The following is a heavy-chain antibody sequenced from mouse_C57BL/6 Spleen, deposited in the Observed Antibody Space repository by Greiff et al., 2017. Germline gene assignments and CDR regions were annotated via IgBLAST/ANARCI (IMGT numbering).Heavy chain of an antibody. CDR2: IYPGDGDT. Sequence: VKLMESGAELVKPGASVKISCKASGYAFSSYWMNWVKQRPGKGLEWIGQIYPGDGDTNYNGKFKGKATLTADKSSSTAYMQLSSLTSEDSAVYFCARGDDSHAMDYWGQGTSVTVSS. CDR3: ARGDDSHAMDY. D-gene: IGHD2-12*01. V-gene: IGHV1-80*01. CDR1: GYAFSSYW. J-gene: IGHJ4*01.